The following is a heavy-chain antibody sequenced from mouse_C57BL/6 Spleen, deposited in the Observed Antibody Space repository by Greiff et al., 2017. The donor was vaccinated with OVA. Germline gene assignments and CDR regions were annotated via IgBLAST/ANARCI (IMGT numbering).Heavy chain of an antibody. D-gene: IGHD2-5*01. Sequence: QVQLQQPGAELVRPGSSVKLSCKASGYTFTSYWMHWVKQRPIQGLEWIGNIDPSDSETHYNQKFKDKATLTVDKSSSTAYMQLSSLTSEDSAVYYCAREAAYYSNSYYFDYWGQGTTLTVSS. CDR2: IDPSDSET. V-gene: IGHV1-52*01. CDR1: GYTFTSYW. CDR3: AREAAYYSNSYYFDY. J-gene: IGHJ2*01.